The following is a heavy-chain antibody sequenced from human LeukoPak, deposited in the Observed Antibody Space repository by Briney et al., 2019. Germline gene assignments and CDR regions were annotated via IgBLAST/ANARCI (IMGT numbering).Heavy chain of an antibody. J-gene: IGHJ4*02. CDR1: GFTFSNYP. Sequence: GRSLRLSCAASGFTFSNYPMHWVRQAPGKGLEWVAVISYTGGTKYYAASAKGRFTISRDDSKSTLYLEMNSLRPEDTATYYCARDPQRGPPDYFDHWGQGTLVTVSS. V-gene: IGHV3-30-3*01. CDR2: ISYTGGTK. CDR3: ARDPQRGPPDYFDH. D-gene: IGHD6-25*01.